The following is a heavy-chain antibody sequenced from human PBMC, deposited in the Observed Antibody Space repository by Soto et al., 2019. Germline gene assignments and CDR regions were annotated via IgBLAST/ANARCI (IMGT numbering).Heavy chain of an antibody. Sequence: SETLSLTCTVSGGSVSSGSYYWSWIRQPPGKGLEWIGYIYYSGSTNYNPSLKSRVTISVDTSKNQFSLKLSSVTAADTAVYYCARGSGDPGDYYYYGMDVWGQGTTVTVSS. CDR1: GGSVSSGSYY. D-gene: IGHD3-10*01. CDR2: IYYSGST. CDR3: ARGSGDPGDYYYYGMDV. V-gene: IGHV4-61*01. J-gene: IGHJ6*02.